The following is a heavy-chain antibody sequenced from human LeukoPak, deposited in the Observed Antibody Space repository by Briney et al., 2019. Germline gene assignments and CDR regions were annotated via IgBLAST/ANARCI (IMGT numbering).Heavy chain of an antibody. J-gene: IGHJ4*02. Sequence: GGSLRLPCTASGFTFSTYAMSWVRQAPGKGLEWVSRISASGVINYADSVKGRFTISRDNSKNTLYLQMNSLRAEDTAVYYCAKDRCWGTTNCYGEDWGQGTLVTVSS. CDR2: ISASGVI. CDR1: GFTFSTYA. V-gene: IGHV3-23*01. CDR3: AKDRCWGTTNCYGED. D-gene: IGHD2-2*01.